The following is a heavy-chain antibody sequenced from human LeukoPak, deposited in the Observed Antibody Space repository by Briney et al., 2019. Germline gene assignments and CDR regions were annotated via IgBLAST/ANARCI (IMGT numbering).Heavy chain of an antibody. V-gene: IGHV1-69*04. Sequence: ASVKVSCKASGGTFSSYAIRWVRQAPGQGLEWMGRIIPILGIANYAQKFQGRDTITADKSTSTAYMELSSLRSEDTAVYYCARDPITYYYDSSGYYEGYWGQGTLVTVSS. CDR3: ARDPITYYYDSSGYYEGY. CDR2: IIPILGIA. D-gene: IGHD3-22*01. J-gene: IGHJ4*02. CDR1: GGTFSSYA.